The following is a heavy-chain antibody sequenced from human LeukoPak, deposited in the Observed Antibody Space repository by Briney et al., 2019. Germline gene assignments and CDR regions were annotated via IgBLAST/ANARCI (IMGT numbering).Heavy chain of an antibody. V-gene: IGHV4-34*01. J-gene: IGHJ3*02. Sequence: PSETLSLTCAVYGGSFSGYYWSWIRQSPGKGLEWIGEINHSGNTNYNPSLKSRVTISIDTSKNQLSLKLSSVTAADTAVYYCARGYSTSSTAFDIWGQGTMVTVSS. CDR2: INHSGNT. D-gene: IGHD6-6*01. CDR1: GGSFSGYY. CDR3: ARGYSTSSTAFDI.